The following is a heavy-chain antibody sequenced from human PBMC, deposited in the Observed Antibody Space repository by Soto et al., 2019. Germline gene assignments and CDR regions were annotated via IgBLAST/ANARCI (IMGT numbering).Heavy chain of an antibody. CDR3: TRKAGYYFDY. Sequence: QLQLQESGPGLVKPSETLSLTCTVSGGSISSSGYYWGWIRQPPGKGLEWVGSIYYSGSTYYNPSPKRRITIPEDTSKNQFSLKLSSVTAADTAMYYGTRKAGYYFDYWGQGTLVTVSS. V-gene: IGHV4-39*01. J-gene: IGHJ4*02. D-gene: IGHD6-19*01. CDR2: IYYSGST. CDR1: GGSISSSGYY.